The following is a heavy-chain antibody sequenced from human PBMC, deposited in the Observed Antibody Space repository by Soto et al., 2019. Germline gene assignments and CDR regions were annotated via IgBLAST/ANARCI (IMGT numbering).Heavy chain of an antibody. CDR3: AALRDVGWALDAFDI. CDR1: GFTFSSCW. V-gene: IGHV3-74*01. D-gene: IGHD6-19*01. CDR2: INNDGSTT. J-gene: IGHJ3*02. Sequence: EVQLVESGGGLVQSGGSLRLSCAASGFTFSSCWMHWVRQVPGKGLVWVSRINNDGSTTTYADSVKGRFTISRDNAMNTLFLQMNSLRAEDTALYYCAALRDVGWALDAFDIWGQGTMVTVSS.